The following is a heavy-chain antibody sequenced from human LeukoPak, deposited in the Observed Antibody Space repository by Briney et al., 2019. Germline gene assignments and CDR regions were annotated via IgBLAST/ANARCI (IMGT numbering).Heavy chain of an antibody. J-gene: IGHJ5*02. D-gene: IGHD6-13*01. V-gene: IGHV3-53*01. CDR1: GFTVSDNY. CDR3: ARDAPQVPAAGVLAS. CDR2: MYSGGDT. Sequence: PGGSLRLSCAASGFTVSDNYMSWVRQGPGKGLEWVSVMYSGGDTYYANSVKGRFTFSRDISKNTLYLQMNSLRTDDTAMYYCARDAPQVPAAGVLASWGQGTLVTVSS.